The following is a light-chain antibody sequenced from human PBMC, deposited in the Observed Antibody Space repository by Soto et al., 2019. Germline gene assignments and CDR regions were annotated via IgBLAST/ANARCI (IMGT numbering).Light chain of an antibody. CDR3: SSYKSSSSLWV. J-gene: IGLJ1*01. CDR1: SSDVGGYNY. CDR2: DVS. V-gene: IGLV2-14*01. Sequence: QSALTQPASVSGSPGQSITISCTGTSSDVGGYNYVSWYQQHPGKAPKLMIYDVSNRPSGVSNRFSGSKSGNTASLTMSGLQDEDEAAYYCSSYKSSSSLWVFGTGTKLTVL.